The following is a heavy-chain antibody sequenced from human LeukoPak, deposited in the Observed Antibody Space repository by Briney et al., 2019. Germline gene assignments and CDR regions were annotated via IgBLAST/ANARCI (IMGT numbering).Heavy chain of an antibody. CDR1: GDSISSGTYS. V-gene: IGHV4-61*02. Sequence: SETLSLTCTVSGDSISSGTYSWTWIRQPAGKGLEWIGGISTSGSTKFHPSLKSRVTMSLDTSENHFSLNIESVTAADTAAYFCARHGGTIAYFDHWGQGMVVTVAS. CDR3: ARHGGTIAYFDH. J-gene: IGHJ4*02. CDR2: ISTSGST. D-gene: IGHD4-23*01.